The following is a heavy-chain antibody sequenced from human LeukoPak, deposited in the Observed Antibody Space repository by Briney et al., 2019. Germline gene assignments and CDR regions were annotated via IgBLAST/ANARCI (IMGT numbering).Heavy chain of an antibody. CDR1: GFTFTSSA. Sequence: GTSVKVSCKASGFTFTSSAMQWVRQARGQRLEWIGWIVVGSGNTNYAQKFQERVTITRDMSTSTVYMELSSLRSEDTAVYYCASSRDGYPGGFDYWGQGTRVTVSS. CDR3: ASSRDGYPGGFDY. J-gene: IGHJ4*02. D-gene: IGHD5-24*01. V-gene: IGHV1-58*02. CDR2: IVVGSGNT.